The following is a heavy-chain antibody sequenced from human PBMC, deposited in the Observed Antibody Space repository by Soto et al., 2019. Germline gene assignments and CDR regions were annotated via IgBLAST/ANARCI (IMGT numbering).Heavy chain of an antibody. CDR3: TRFSEDCSGGSCVPNYYYYGMDV. J-gene: IGHJ6*02. CDR1: GFTFGDYA. CDR2: IRSKAYGGTT. V-gene: IGHV3-49*03. D-gene: IGHD2-15*01. Sequence: GGSLRLSCTASGFTFGDYAMSWFRQAPGKGLEWVGFIRSKAYGGTTEYAASVKGRFTISRDDSKSIAYLQMNSLKTEDTAVYYCTRFSEDCSGGSCVPNYYYYGMDVWGQGTTVTVSS.